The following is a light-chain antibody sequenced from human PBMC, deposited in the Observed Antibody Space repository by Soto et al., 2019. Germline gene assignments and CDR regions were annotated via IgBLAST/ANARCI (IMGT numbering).Light chain of an antibody. CDR2: AAS. V-gene: IGKV1-12*01. CDR3: QQPKSLPRT. Sequence: DIQMTQSPSSVSASVGHRFPITCRASRDISNWVAWYQQKQGKAPKLLIYAASTLESGVPSRLRGSGFGTDFALTISNMQNEDFATYYCQQPKSLPRTFGGGTKVDIK. J-gene: IGKJ4*01. CDR1: RDISNW.